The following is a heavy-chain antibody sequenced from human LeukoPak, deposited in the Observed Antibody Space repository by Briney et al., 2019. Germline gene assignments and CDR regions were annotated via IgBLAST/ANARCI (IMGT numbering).Heavy chain of an antibody. CDR1: GLTFSSYW. Sequence: GGSLRLSCAASGLTFSSYWMSWVRQAPGKGLEWVANIKQDGSEKYYVDSVKGRFTISRDNAKNSLYLQMNSLRAEDTAVYYCASSWYSDYWGQGTLVTVSS. J-gene: IGHJ4*02. CDR2: IKQDGSEK. V-gene: IGHV3-7*01. CDR3: ASSWYSDY. D-gene: IGHD6-13*01.